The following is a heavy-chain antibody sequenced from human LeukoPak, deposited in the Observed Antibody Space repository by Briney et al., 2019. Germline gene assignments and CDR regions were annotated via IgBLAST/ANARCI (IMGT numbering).Heavy chain of an antibody. J-gene: IGHJ4*02. CDR3: ARDRGGFDY. D-gene: IGHD3-10*01. CDR1: GGSFSGYY. CDR2: INHSGST. Sequence: PSETLSLTCAVYGGSFSGYYWSWIRQPPGKGLEGIGEINHSGSTNYTPYHKSRVTISVDPSKNQFSLKLSSVTAADTAVYYCARDRGGFDYWGQGTLVTVSS. V-gene: IGHV4-34*01.